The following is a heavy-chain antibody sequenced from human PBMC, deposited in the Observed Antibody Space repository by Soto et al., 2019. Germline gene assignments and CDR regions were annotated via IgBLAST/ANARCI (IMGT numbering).Heavy chain of an antibody. V-gene: IGHV1-69*18. CDR1: GGTLSTHP. J-gene: IGHJ6*02. CDR2: IIPFYGSS. CDR3: ARDASRVSHYYGLDV. Sequence: QVELMQSGAEVKKPGSSVKVSCTTSGGTLSTHPISWVRQAPGQGLEWMAMIIPFYGSSNHAQKFQGRVTITVDESTNTVYMTLSSLTSADTAVYYCARDASRVSHYYGLDVWGQGTTVTVSS.